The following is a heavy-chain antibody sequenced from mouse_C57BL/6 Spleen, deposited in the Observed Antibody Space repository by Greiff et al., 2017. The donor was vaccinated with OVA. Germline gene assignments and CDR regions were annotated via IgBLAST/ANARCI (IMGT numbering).Heavy chain of an antibody. V-gene: IGHV1-7*01. CDR1: GYTFTSYW. D-gene: IGHD2-12*01. CDR3: ARIPNDDGYAMDY. CDR2: INPSSGYT. J-gene: IGHJ4*01. Sequence: QVQLKESGAELAKPGASVKLSCKASGYTFTSYWMHWVKQRPGQGLEWIGYINPSSGYTKYNQKFKDKATLTADKSSSTAYMQLSSLTYEDSAVYYCARIPNDDGYAMDYWGQGTSVTVSS.